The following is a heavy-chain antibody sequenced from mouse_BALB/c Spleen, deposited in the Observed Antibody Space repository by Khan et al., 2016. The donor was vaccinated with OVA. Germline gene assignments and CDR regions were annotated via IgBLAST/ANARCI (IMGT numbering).Heavy chain of an antibody. Sequence: VKLVESGPELVKPGASVKISCKASGYSFTGYFMNWVMQSHGKSLEWIGRINPHIGETFYNQKFKGKATLTVDESSSTVHMELRSLASEDSAVYYCARKNGSDFDYWGQGTTLTVSS. CDR1: GYSFTGYF. V-gene: IGHV1-20*02. CDR2: INPHIGET. D-gene: IGHD1-1*01. J-gene: IGHJ2*01. CDR3: ARKNGSDFDY.